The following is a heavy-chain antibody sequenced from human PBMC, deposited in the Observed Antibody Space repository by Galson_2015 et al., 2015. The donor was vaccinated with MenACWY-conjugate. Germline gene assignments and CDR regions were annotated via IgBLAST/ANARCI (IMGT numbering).Heavy chain of an antibody. CDR1: GFTFRNYW. D-gene: IGHD2-2*01. V-gene: IGHV3-49*04. Sequence: SLRLSCAASGFTFRNYWMTWVRQAPGKGPEWVGYIQSKNYGANTQYAASVKDRFSISRDDSRSIAYLQMESLKAEDTALYYCTRADHRYCSRTNCPFDHWGQGALVTVSS. J-gene: IGHJ4*02. CDR3: TRADHRYCSRTNCPFDH. CDR2: IQSKNYGANT.